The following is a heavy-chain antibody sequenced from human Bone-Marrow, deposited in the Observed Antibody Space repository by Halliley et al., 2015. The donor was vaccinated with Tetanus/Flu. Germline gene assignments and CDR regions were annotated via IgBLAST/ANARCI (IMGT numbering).Heavy chain of an antibody. CDR1: GESFSGYY. J-gene: IGHJ6*02. CDR2: INHSGST. D-gene: IGHD5-12*01. Sequence: TLSLTCAVYGESFSGYYWNWIRQPPGKGLEWIGEINHSGSTNYNPSLKSRVTISVDTPKNQIYLNLTSVTAADTAVYYCARAVWQRFPPSHYYYAMAVWRRGTTVTFSS. CDR3: ARAVWQRFPPSHYYYAMAV. V-gene: IGHV4-34*01.